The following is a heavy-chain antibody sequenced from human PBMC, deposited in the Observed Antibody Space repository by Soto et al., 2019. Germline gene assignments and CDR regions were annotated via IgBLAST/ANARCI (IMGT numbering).Heavy chain of an antibody. D-gene: IGHD6-19*01. V-gene: IGHV6-1*01. CDR2: TYYRSKWYN. J-gene: IGHJ6*02. Sequence: PSHTLSLTCAISWDSVSSNSAAWDWIRQSPSRGLEWLGRTYYRSKWYNDYAVSVKSRITINPDTSKNQFYLQLNSVTPEDTAVYYCATRQVADHYYYYGMDVWGQGTTVTVSS. CDR3: ATRQVADHYYYYGMDV. CDR1: WDSVSSNSAA.